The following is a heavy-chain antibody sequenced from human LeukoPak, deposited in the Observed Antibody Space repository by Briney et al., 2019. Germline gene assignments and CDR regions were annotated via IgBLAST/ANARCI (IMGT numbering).Heavy chain of an antibody. J-gene: IGHJ6*04. CDR1: GGTFSSYA. Sequence: SVKVSCKASGGTFSSYAISWVRQAPGQGLEWMGGVIPIFGTANYAQKFQGRVTITADESTSTAYMELSSLRSEDTAVYYCARAEYQLPGPYHYGMDVWGKGTTVTVSS. CDR2: VIPIFGTA. CDR3: ARAEYQLPGPYHYGMDV. D-gene: IGHD2-2*01. V-gene: IGHV1-69*13.